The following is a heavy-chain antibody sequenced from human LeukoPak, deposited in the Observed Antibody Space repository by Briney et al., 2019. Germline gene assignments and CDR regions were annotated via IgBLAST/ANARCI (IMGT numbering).Heavy chain of an antibody. CDR1: GYTFISYY. Sequence: ASVTVSFKTSGYTFISYYMHWVRQAPGQGLEWMGRTNPSGSSTRYAQKFQGRVTMTKDTSTSTLYMELSSLGSEDTAVYYCARAHTSAPGTLFDYWGQGTLVTVSS. V-gene: IGHV1-46*01. CDR2: TNPSGSST. J-gene: IGHJ4*02. CDR3: ARAHTSAPGTLFDY.